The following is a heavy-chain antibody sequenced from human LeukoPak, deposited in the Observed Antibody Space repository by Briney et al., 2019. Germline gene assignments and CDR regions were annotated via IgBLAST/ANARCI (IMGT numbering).Heavy chain of an antibody. V-gene: IGHV3-21*01. D-gene: IGHD4-11*01. CDR2: ISSSSSYI. J-gene: IGHJ3*02. CDR3: ARDPVSVTHQEGAFDI. CDR1: GFTFSTFW. Sequence: PGGSLRLSCAASGFTFSTFWMSWVRQAPGKGLEWVSSISSSSSYIYYADSVKGRFTISRDNAKNSLYLQMNSLRAEDTAVYYCARDPVSVTHQEGAFDIWGQGTMVTVSS.